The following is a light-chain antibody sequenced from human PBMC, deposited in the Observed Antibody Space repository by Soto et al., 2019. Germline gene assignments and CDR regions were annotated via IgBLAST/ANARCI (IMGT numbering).Light chain of an antibody. CDR2: EVS. Sequence: QSALTQPASVSGSPGQSITISCTGTGSAVGGYNYVSWYQQHPGKAPKLMIYEVSNRPSGVSNRFSGSKSGDTASLTISGLQAEDEADYYCSSYTSSSTYVFGTGTKLTVL. CDR3: SSYTSSSTYV. V-gene: IGLV2-14*01. CDR1: GSAVGGYNY. J-gene: IGLJ1*01.